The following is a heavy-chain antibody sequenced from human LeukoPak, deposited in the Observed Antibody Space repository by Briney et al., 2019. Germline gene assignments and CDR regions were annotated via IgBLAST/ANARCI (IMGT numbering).Heavy chain of an antibody. J-gene: IGHJ3*02. V-gene: IGHV1-18*01. Sequence: ASVKVSCKASGYTLTNYNISWVRQAPGQGLEWMGWINTYKGDTLYAQKLQGRVTMTADTSTNTAYMELRSLRFDDTAVYYCARDLLTVDAFDIWGQGTMVTVSS. CDR1: GYTLTNYN. D-gene: IGHD2-15*01. CDR3: ARDLLTVDAFDI. CDR2: INTYKGDT.